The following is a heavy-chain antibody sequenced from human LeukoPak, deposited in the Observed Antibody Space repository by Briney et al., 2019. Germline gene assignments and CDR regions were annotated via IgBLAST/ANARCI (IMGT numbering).Heavy chain of an antibody. D-gene: IGHD2-15*01. Sequence: KASETLSLTCAVYGGPFSGYYWSWIRQPPGKGLEWIGEINHSGSTNYNPSLKSRVTISVDTSKNQFSLKLSSVTAADTAVYYCASFYCGGGSCPSTGWFDPWGQGTLVTVSS. CDR1: GGPFSGYY. J-gene: IGHJ5*02. CDR2: INHSGST. V-gene: IGHV4-34*01. CDR3: ASFYCGGGSCPSTGWFDP.